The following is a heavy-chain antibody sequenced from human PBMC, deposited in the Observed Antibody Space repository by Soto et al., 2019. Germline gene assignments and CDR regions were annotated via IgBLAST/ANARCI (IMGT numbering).Heavy chain of an antibody. CDR1: GFTFSSYE. CDR2: ISSSGSTI. CDR3: ARVPLLFATVTTSYYYYGMDV. J-gene: IGHJ6*02. V-gene: IGHV3-48*03. Sequence: LRLSCAASGFTFSSYEMNWVRQAPGKGLEWVSYISSSGSTIYYADSVKGRFTISRDNAKNSLYLQMNSLRAEDTAVYYCARVPLLFATVTTSYYYYGMDVWGQGTTVTVSS. D-gene: IGHD4-17*01.